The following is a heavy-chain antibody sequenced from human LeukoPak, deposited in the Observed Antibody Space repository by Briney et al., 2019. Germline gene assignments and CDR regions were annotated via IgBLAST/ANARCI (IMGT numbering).Heavy chain of an antibody. V-gene: IGHV1-46*01. Sequence: AAVKVSCKASGYTFTGYYMHWVRQAPGQGLEWMGIINPSGGSTSYAQKFQGRVTMTRDTSTSTVYMELSSLRSEDTAVYYCARGSGVRGVIGSYYYYMDVWGKGTTVTISS. CDR2: INPSGGST. CDR1: GYTFTGYY. D-gene: IGHD3-10*01. CDR3: ARGSGVRGVIGSYYYYMDV. J-gene: IGHJ6*03.